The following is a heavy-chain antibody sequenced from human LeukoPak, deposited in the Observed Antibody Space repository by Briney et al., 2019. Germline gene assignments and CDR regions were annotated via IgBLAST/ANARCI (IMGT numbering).Heavy chain of an antibody. D-gene: IGHD5-24*01. CDR1: GGSLSGYI. CDR3: VRVDGRDGYRGLVDY. CDR2: INRSGST. Sequence: SETLSLTCAVYGGSLSGYICSWIRQPPGKGVEWIGEINRSGSTDYNPSLKSRVTMSVDTSRNQFSLKLNSVTAADAAVYYCVRVDGRDGYRGLVDYWGQGTLVTVSA. V-gene: IGHV4-34*01. J-gene: IGHJ4*02.